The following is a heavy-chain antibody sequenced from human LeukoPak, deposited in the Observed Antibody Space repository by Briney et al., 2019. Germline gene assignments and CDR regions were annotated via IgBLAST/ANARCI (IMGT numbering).Heavy chain of an antibody. CDR1: GFTFSSYG. V-gene: IGHV3-30*18. D-gene: IGHD5-18*01. J-gene: IGHJ4*02. CDR2: ISYDGSNK. Sequence: GGSLRLSCAASGFTFSSYGMHWVRQAPGKGLEWVAVISYDGSNKYYADSVKGRFTISRDNSKNTLYLQMNSLGAEDTAVYYCAKDMPIQLWAFDYWGQGTLVTVSS. CDR3: AKDMPIQLWAFDY.